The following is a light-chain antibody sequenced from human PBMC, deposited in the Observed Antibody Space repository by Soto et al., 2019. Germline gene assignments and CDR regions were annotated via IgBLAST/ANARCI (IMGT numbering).Light chain of an antibody. CDR2: GAS. Sequence: DIQMTQSPSTLSASVGNRFTFTCRASQSVSIWLAWYQQKPGKAPKLLISGASTLESGVPSRFSGSGSGTEFTLTISSLQPDDFATYYCQQYKNYLTFGQGTKVEIK. CDR1: QSVSIW. J-gene: IGKJ1*01. CDR3: QQYKNYLT. V-gene: IGKV1-5*01.